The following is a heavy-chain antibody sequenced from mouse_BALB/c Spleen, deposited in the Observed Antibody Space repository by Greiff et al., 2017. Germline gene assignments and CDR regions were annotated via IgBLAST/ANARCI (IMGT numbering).Heavy chain of an antibody. Sequence: EVKLQESGGGLVQPGGSLKLSCAASGFTFSSYGMSWVRQTPDKRLELVATINSNGGSTYYPDSVKGRFTISRDNAKNTLYLQMSSLKSEDTAMYYCARGNWVAYWGQGTLVTVSA. D-gene: IGHD2-1*01. V-gene: IGHV5-6-3*01. J-gene: IGHJ3*01. CDR1: GFTFSSYG. CDR3: ARGNWVAY. CDR2: INSNGGST.